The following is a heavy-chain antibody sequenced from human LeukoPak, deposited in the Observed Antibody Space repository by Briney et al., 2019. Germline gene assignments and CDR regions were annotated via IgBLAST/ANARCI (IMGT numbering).Heavy chain of an antibody. Sequence: PSETLSLTCTASGGSISSYYWSRLRQPAGKGLEWIGRIYTSASTNYNPSLKSRVTMSVDTSKIQFSLKLSSVTAADTAVYYCARDGYGSGSGDYWGQGTLVTVSS. J-gene: IGHJ4*02. V-gene: IGHV4-4*07. CDR1: GGSISSYY. D-gene: IGHD3-10*01. CDR3: ARDGYGSGSGDY. CDR2: IYTSAST.